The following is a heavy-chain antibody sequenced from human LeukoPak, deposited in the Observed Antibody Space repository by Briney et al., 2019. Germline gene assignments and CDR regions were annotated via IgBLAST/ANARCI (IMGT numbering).Heavy chain of an antibody. J-gene: IGHJ3*02. V-gene: IGHV1-69*01. CDR2: IIPIFGTA. D-gene: IGHD6-19*01. Sequence: SVKVSCKASGGTFSSYAIRGVRQAPGQGREWMGGIIPIFGTANYAQKFQGRVTITADESTSTAYMELSSLRSEDTAVYYCARPRLVQGKYDAFDIWGQGTMVTVSS. CDR3: ARPRLVQGKYDAFDI. CDR1: GGTFSSYA.